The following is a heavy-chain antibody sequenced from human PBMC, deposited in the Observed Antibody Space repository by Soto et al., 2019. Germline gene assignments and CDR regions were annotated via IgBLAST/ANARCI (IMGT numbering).Heavy chain of an antibody. D-gene: IGHD2-2*01. Sequence: GESLKISCEVSGYSFTSYWIGWVRQTPGKGLEWMGIINPGDSNTKYSPSFQGQITISADKSISTAYLQWNTLKASDTAMYYCARRHRFCSGTSCYVVDYWGQGTLVTVSS. CDR2: INPGDSNT. CDR1: GYSFTSYW. J-gene: IGHJ4*02. CDR3: ARRHRFCSGTSCYVVDY. V-gene: IGHV5-51*01.